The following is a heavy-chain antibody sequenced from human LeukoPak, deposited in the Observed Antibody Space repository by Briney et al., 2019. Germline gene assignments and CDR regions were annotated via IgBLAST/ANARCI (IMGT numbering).Heavy chain of an antibody. CDR1: GFTFNSYG. D-gene: IGHD2-15*01. CDR3: AREGCSGTSCYGVDAFDI. Sequence: GGSLRLSCAASGFTFNSYGMHWVRQAPGKGLEWVAVMWYDGSKKFYADSGKGRFTISRDKSKNTLYLQMNSLRVEDTAVYYCAREGCSGTSCYGVDAFDIWGQGTKVTVSS. CDR2: MWYDGSKK. J-gene: IGHJ3*02. V-gene: IGHV3-33*01.